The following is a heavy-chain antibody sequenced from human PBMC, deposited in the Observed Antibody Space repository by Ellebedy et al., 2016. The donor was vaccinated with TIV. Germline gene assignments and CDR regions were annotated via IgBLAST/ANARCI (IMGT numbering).Heavy chain of an antibody. CDR1: GYTFTGYY. J-gene: IGHJ3*02. CDR3: ARDSSMIVVVIDAFDI. D-gene: IGHD3-22*01. Sequence: AASVKVSCKASGYTFTGYYIHWVRQAPGQGLEWMGWINPNSGVTNYAQKFQDWVTMTRDTSITTAYMELSSLRSEDTAVYYCARDSSMIVVVIDAFDIWGQGTMVTVSS. V-gene: IGHV1-2*04. CDR2: INPNSGVT.